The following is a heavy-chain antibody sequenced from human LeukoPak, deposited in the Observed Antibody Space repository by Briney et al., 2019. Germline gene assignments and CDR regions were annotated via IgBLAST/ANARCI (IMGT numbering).Heavy chain of an antibody. V-gene: IGHV4-4*07. D-gene: IGHD2-8*01. CDR2: IYSSGST. Sequence: SETLSLTCTVSGDSISTYYWSWIRQPAGKGLEWIGRIYSSGSTNYNPSLKSRVTMSLDTSKNQFSLKLSSATAADTAVYYCARDGIFCTNGVCYTRWYFDLWGRGTLVTVPS. J-gene: IGHJ2*01. CDR3: ARDGIFCTNGVCYTRWYFDL. CDR1: GDSISTYY.